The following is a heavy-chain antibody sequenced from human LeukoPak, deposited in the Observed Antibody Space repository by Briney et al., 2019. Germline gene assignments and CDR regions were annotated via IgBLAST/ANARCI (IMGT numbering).Heavy chain of an antibody. CDR2: IWYDGSNK. CDR3: ARGRRNYDDGAYFHYFEY. V-gene: IGHV3-33*01. Sequence: PGGSLRLSCAASGFTLTTYGMHWVRQAPGKGLEWVALIWYDGSNKYYADSVKGRFTISRDNSKNTLYLQMNSLRAEDTAVYYCARGRRNYDDGAYFHYFEYWGQGALVTVSS. D-gene: IGHD3-22*01. CDR1: GFTLTTYG. J-gene: IGHJ4*02.